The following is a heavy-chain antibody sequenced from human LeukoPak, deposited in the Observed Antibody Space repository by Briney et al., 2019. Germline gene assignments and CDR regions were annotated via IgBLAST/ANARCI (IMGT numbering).Heavy chain of an antibody. CDR1: GGSISSYY. V-gene: IGHV4-59*01. J-gene: IGHJ4*02. CDR2: IYYSGST. CDR3: ARFFRRFDY. Sequence: SETLPLTCTVSGGSISSYYWSWLRQPPGKGLEGIGHIYYSGSTNYNPSLKSRVTISVDTSKHQFSLKLSSVTAADTAVYYCARFFRRFDYWGQGTLVTVSS. D-gene: IGHD3-3*01.